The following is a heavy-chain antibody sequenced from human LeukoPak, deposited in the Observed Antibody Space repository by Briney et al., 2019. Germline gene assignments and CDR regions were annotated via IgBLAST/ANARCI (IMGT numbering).Heavy chain of an antibody. CDR1: GFTFSSYW. CDR3: ARARFLEWLFCHY. J-gene: IGHJ4*02. D-gene: IGHD3-3*01. CDR2: IKQDGSEK. V-gene: IGHV3-7*01. Sequence: GGSLRLSCAASGFTFSSYWMSWVRQAPGKGLEWVANIKQDGSEKYYVDSVKGRFTISRDNAKNSLYLQMNSLRAEDTAVYYCARARFLEWLFCHYWGQGTLVTVSS.